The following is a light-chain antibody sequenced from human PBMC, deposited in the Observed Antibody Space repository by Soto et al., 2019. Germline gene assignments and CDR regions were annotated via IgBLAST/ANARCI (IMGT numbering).Light chain of an antibody. V-gene: IGLV3-21*04. CDR2: FDS. CDR3: QLWDVGSDHYV. Sequence: SYELTQSPSVSLAPGETARISCEGNNIGDKLVHWYQQRPGQAPVLVTYFDSERPSGIPERFSGSNSGNTATLIITRVEAGDEADYYCQLWDVGSDHYVFGSGTKVTVL. CDR1: NIGDKL. J-gene: IGLJ1*01.